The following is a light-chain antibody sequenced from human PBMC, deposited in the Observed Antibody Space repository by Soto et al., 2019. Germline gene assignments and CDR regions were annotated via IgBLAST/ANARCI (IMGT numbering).Light chain of an antibody. J-gene: IGKJ1*01. CDR3: LQYNNWPT. Sequence: EIVMTQSPATLSVSPGERATLSCRASQSVSSNLAWYQRKPGQAPRVLIYGASTRATGVPARFSGSGSGTEFTLTISRLQSEDFAVYYCLQYNNWPTVGQGTKVEIK. CDR2: GAS. CDR1: QSVSSN. V-gene: IGKV3-15*01.